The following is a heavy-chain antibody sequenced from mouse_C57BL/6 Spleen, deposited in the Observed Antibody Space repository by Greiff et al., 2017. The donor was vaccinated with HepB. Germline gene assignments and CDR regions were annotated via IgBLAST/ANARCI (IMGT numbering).Heavy chain of an antibody. CDR3: ARQGLGPLYYFDY. Sequence: EVKLVESGGGLVKPGGSLKLSCAASGFTFSDYGMHWVRQAPEKGLEWVAYISSGSSTIYYADTVKGRFTISRDNAKNTLFLQMTSLRSEDTAMYYCARQGLGPLYYFDYWGQGTTLTVSS. J-gene: IGHJ2*01. D-gene: IGHD4-1*01. CDR2: ISSGSSTI. V-gene: IGHV5-17*01. CDR1: GFTFSDYG.